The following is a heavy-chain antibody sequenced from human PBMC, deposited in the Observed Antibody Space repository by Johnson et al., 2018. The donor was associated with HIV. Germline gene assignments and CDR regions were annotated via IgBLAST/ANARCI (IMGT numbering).Heavy chain of an antibody. CDR3: ARSWELGETAFDI. CDR2: IRYDGSNK. D-gene: IGHD1-26*01. Sequence: MQLVESGGGLVQPGGSLRLSCAASGFTFSTYDMYWVRQATGKGLEWVAFIRYDGSNKYYADSMKGRFTISRDNSKKTLYLQMDSLRAEDTAVYYCARSWELGETAFDIWGQGTMVTVSS. CDR1: GFTFSTYD. J-gene: IGHJ3*02. V-gene: IGHV3-30*02.